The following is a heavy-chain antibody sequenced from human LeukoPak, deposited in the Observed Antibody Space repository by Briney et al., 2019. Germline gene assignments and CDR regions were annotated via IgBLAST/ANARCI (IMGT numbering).Heavy chain of an antibody. Sequence: SETLSLTCTVSGGSISSYYWSWIRQPPGKGLEWIGYIYYSGSTNYNPSLKSRVTISVDTSKNQFSLKLSSVTAADTAVYYCARDRPRVEQLVHWYFDLWGRGTLVTVSS. V-gene: IGHV4-59*01. D-gene: IGHD6-6*01. CDR1: GGSISSYY. CDR3: ARDRPRVEQLVHWYFDL. J-gene: IGHJ2*01. CDR2: IYYSGST.